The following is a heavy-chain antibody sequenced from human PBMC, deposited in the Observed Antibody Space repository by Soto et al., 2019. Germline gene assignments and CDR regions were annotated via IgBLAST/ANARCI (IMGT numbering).Heavy chain of an antibody. Sequence: WETLSLTCAVSGGSFSGHYWSWLRQSPGKGLEWIGEIDHSGSTNYKPSLKSRVTMSVDTSKNQFSLKVTSVTAADTAVYHCARGRVGSSNWYPYYYYGLDVWGQGTPVTVSS. CDR1: GGSFSGHY. D-gene: IGHD6-13*01. J-gene: IGHJ6*02. CDR3: ARGRVGSSNWYPYYYYGLDV. V-gene: IGHV4-34*01. CDR2: IDHSGST.